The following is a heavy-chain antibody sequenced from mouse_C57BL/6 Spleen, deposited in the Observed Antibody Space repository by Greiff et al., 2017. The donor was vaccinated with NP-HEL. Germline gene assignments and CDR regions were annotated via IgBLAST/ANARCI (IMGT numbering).Heavy chain of an antibody. CDR2: ISYDGSN. J-gene: IGHJ2*01. D-gene: IGHD1-1*01. CDR3: ARGGTTVVAGFDY. Sequence: DVKLVESGPGLVKPSQSLSLTCSVTGYSITSGYYWNWIRQFPGNKLEWMGYISYDGSNNYNPSLKNRISITRDTSKNQFFLKLNSVTTEDTATYHCARGGTTVVAGFDYWGQGTTLTVSS. CDR1: GYSITSGYY. V-gene: IGHV3-6*01.